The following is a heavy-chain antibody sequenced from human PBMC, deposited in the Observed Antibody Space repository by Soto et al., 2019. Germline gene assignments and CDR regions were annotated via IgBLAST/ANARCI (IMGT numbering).Heavy chain of an antibody. CDR1: GDSVSSNSAA. CDR2: TYYRSRWYN. CDR3: AGTSSHQWYYMDV. V-gene: IGHV6-1*01. J-gene: IGHJ6*03. D-gene: IGHD1-7*01. Sequence: SQTLSLTFAISGDSVSSNSAAWNWIRLSPSRGLEWLARTYYRSRWYNDYAVSVRSRITVNPDTSKNQLSLQLTSVTPEDTAVYYCAGTSSHQWYYMDVWGKGTTVTVSS.